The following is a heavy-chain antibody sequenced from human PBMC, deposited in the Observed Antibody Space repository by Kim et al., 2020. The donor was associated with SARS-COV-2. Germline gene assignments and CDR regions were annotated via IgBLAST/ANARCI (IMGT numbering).Heavy chain of an antibody. CDR2: IKSKADGGTT. J-gene: IGHJ4*02. CDR1: GFPFANAW. Sequence: GGSLRLSCAASGFPFANAWMHWVRQAPGRGLEWVGRIKSKADGGTTDYAAPVKGRFTISRDDSENTVYLQMNSLKKDDIAVYYCTTVMYWGQGTLVTVST. V-gene: IGHV3-15*01. CDR3: TTVMY. D-gene: IGHD3-16*01.